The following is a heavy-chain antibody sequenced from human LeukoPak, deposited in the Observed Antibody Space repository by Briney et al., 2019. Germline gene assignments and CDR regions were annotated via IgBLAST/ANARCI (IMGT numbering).Heavy chain of an antibody. CDR2: ISWNSGSI. CDR1: GFTFDDYA. V-gene: IGHV3-9*01. D-gene: IGHD5-18*01. Sequence: PGGSLRPSCAASGFTFDDYAMPWVRHAPGKGLEWVSGISWNSGSIGYADSVKGRFTISRDNAKNSLYLQMNSLRAEDTALYYCAKDISNTAMVGFDYWGQGTLVTVSS. J-gene: IGHJ4*02. CDR3: AKDISNTAMVGFDY.